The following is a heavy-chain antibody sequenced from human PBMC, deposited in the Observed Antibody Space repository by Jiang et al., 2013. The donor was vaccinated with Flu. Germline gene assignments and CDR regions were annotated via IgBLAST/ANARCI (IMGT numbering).Heavy chain of an antibody. J-gene: IGHJ2*01. CDR2: ISTYSHYI. D-gene: IGHD6-19*01. CDR1: GFTFSTYT. Sequence: VQLVESGGGLVKPGGSLRLSCSASGFTFSTYTMSWVRLAPGKGLEWVSSISTYSHYIYYADSVKGRFTVSRDNAKKSLYLQMNSLRAEDTAVYYCARDGVESILEQWVSWYFDLWGRGTLVTVSS. V-gene: IGHV3-21*01. CDR3: ARDGVESILEQWVSWYFDL.